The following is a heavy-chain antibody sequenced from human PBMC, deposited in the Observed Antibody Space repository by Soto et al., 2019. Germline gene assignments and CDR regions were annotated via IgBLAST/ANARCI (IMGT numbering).Heavy chain of an antibody. D-gene: IGHD3-10*01. Sequence: EVQLVESGGGLVQPGGSLRLSCAASGFTFNNYWIHWVGQAPGKGLMWFSRINGDGTTTNYADSVRGRFAISRDNAENTVYLQMNSLRAEDTALYYCARGVRGHYGKDVWGQGTTVTVSS. V-gene: IGHV3-74*01. CDR1: GFTFNNYW. J-gene: IGHJ6*02. CDR2: INGDGTTT. CDR3: ARGVRGHYGKDV.